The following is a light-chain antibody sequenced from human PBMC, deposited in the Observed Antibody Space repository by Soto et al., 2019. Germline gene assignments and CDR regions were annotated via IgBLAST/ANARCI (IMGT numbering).Light chain of an antibody. V-gene: IGKV1-39*01. CDR2: AAS. Sequence: DIQMTQSPSSLSASVGDRVTITCRASQSISSYLNWYQQKPGKAPKLLIYAASSLQSGVPSRFSGSGSGTDFTLTISSLQPEDFATYSCLQTYSPLTFGGGTKVEIK. CDR3: LQTYSPLT. J-gene: IGKJ4*01. CDR1: QSISSY.